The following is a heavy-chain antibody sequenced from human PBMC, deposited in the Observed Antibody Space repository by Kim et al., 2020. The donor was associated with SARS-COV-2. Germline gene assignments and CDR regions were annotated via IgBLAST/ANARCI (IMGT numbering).Heavy chain of an antibody. CDR3: ATLDIVDY. CDR2: YSRYT. J-gene: IGHJ4*02. Sequence: YSRYTDYSPSLKSRVIISVDSSNSQFSLKLSSVTAADTAVYYCATLDIVDYWGQGTLVTVSS. D-gene: IGHD5-12*01. V-gene: IGHV4-39*01.